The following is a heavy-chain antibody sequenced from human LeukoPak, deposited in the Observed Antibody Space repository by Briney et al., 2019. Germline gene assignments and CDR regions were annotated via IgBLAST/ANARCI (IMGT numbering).Heavy chain of an antibody. Sequence: GGSLRLSCAASGFTFSSYGMHWVRQAPGKGLEWVAVISYDGSNKYYADSVKGRFTISRDNSKNTLYLQMNSLRAEDTAVSYCAKGEVGATDYWGQGTLVTVSS. V-gene: IGHV3-30*18. J-gene: IGHJ4*02. D-gene: IGHD1-26*01. CDR1: GFTFSSYG. CDR2: ISYDGSNK. CDR3: AKGEVGATDY.